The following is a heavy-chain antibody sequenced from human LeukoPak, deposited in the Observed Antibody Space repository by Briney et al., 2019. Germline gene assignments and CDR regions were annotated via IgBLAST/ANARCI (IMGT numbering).Heavy chain of an antibody. J-gene: IGHJ3*02. Sequence: GGSLRLSCAASGFTFSSYWMSWVRQAPGKGLEWVANIKQDGSEKYYVDSVKGRFTISRDNAKNSLYLQMNSLRAEDTAVYYCARVSIAARPGDAFDIWGQGTMVTVSS. D-gene: IGHD6-6*01. CDR2: IKQDGSEK. CDR3: ARVSIAARPGDAFDI. CDR1: GFTFSSYW. V-gene: IGHV3-7*01.